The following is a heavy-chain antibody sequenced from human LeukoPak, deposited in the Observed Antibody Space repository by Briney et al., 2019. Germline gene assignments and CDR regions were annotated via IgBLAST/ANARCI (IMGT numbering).Heavy chain of an antibody. CDR3: ARVSSAATNYYFDY. CDR2: IYYSGST. D-gene: IGHD2-15*01. CDR1: GGSISSYY. J-gene: IGHJ4*02. V-gene: IGHV4-39*07. Sequence: SETLSLTCTVSGGSISSYYWGWIRQPPGKGLEWIGSIYYSGSTYYNPSLKSRVTISVDKSKNQFSLKLSSVTAADTAVYYCARVSSAATNYYFDYWGQGTLVTVSS.